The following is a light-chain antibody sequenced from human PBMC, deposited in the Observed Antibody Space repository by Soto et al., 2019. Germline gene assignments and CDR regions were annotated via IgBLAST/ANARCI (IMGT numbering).Light chain of an antibody. CDR2: GAS. CDR3: QQYSDWPPWT. V-gene: IGKV3D-15*01. J-gene: IGKJ1*01. CDR1: QSISNN. Sequence: EIVTTQSPATLSVSPGGRATLPCRASQSISNNLAWYQQRPGQAPRLLIYGASNRATGIPDRFSGSGSGTDFTLTISRLEPEDFAVYYCQQYSDWPPWTFGQGTKVNIK.